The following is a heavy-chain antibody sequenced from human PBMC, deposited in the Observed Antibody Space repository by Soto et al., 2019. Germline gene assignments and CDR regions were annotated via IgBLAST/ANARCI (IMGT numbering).Heavy chain of an antibody. CDR2: IYYSGST. CDR1: GGSISSYY. CDR3: AREWGGYSSGWYDFWFDP. J-gene: IGHJ5*02. Sequence: SETLSLTCTVSGGSISSYYWCWIRQPPGKGLEWIGYIYYSGSTNYNPSLKSRVTISVDTSKNQFSLKLSSVTAADTAVYYCAREWGGYSSGWYDFWFDPWGEGTLVTVSS. V-gene: IGHV4-59*01. D-gene: IGHD6-19*01.